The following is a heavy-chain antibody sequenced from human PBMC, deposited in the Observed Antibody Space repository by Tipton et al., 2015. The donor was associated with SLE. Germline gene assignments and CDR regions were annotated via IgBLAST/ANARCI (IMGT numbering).Heavy chain of an antibody. J-gene: IGHJ4*02. Sequence: SLRLSCAASGFTFSSYWMHWVRQAPGEGLVWVSRINSDGSSTSYADSVKGRFTISRDNAKNTLYLQMNSLRVEDTAVYYCAQGGDIVVVPAAIDYWGQGTLVTVSS. D-gene: IGHD2-2*02. CDR3: AQGGDIVVVPAAIDY. V-gene: IGHV3-74*01. CDR2: INSDGSST. CDR1: GFTFSSYW.